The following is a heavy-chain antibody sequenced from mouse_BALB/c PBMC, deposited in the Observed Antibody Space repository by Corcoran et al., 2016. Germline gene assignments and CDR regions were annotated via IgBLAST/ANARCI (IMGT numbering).Heavy chain of an antibody. CDR3: AMGVLTGLSF. Sequence: EVQLQPSGPELLTPGTSMKISCKASGYSFTGYTMNWVKQHHGSNFKWIGLIDPYNGGTKYTQKFKGKSTLTVYKSSSTADMEFLSLTSEESAVEFGAMGVLTGLSFWGQGTLVTVAA. D-gene: IGHD1-1*01. CDR2: IDPYNGGT. CDR1: GYSFTGYT. V-gene: IGHV1-18*01. J-gene: IGHJ3*01.